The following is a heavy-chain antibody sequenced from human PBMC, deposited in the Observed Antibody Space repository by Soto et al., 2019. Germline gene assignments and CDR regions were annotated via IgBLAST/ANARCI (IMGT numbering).Heavy chain of an antibody. CDR2: ILYSGST. Sequence: SENLSLTCTVSGGSISSYYWSWIRQPPGKGLEWIGCILYSGSTNYNPSLKSRVTISVDTSKNQFSLKLTSVTAADTAVYYCARGSYYYDNSGYYHYWGQGTLVTVSA. V-gene: IGHV4-59*08. CDR1: GGSISSYY. J-gene: IGHJ4*02. D-gene: IGHD3-22*01. CDR3: ARGSYYYDNSGYYHY.